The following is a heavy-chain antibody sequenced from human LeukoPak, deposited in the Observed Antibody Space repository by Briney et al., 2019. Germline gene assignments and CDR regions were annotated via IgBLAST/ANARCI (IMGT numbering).Heavy chain of an antibody. CDR2: ISSSSSYT. D-gene: IGHD3-10*01. Sequence: GGALRLSCAASGFTFSDYYMNWLRQAPGKGLEGVSFISSSSSYTNYADSVEGRFTISRDNAKNSLCLQMNSLRAEDTAVYYCARDFGSGSYLDYWGQGTLVTVSS. V-gene: IGHV3-11*06. CDR3: ARDFGSGSYLDY. CDR1: GFTFSDYY. J-gene: IGHJ4*02.